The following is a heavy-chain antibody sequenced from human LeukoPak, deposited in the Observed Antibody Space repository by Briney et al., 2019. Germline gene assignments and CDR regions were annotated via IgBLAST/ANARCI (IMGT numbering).Heavy chain of an antibody. V-gene: IGHV1-46*03. Sequence: ASVKVSCKASGYTFTSYGISWVRQAPGQGLEWMGIINPSGGSTSYAQKFQGRVTMTRDTSTSTVYMELSSLRSEDTAVYYCARGYCSGGSCYPTPFDYWGQGTLVTVSS. CDR2: INPSGGST. CDR1: GYTFTSYG. D-gene: IGHD2-15*01. CDR3: ARGYCSGGSCYPTPFDY. J-gene: IGHJ4*02.